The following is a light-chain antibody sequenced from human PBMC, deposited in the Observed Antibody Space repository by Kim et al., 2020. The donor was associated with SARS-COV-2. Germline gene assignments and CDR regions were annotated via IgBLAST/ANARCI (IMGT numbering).Light chain of an antibody. Sequence: DIQMTQSPSSLSASVGDRVTITCQASHDISNYLNWYQQKPGKAPKLVIYDTSNLETGVPSRFSGSGSGTDFTFTNSSLQPEDIATYYCQQFDTLPLTFGGGTKVDIK. CDR3: QQFDTLPLT. V-gene: IGKV1-33*01. CDR2: DTS. J-gene: IGKJ4*01. CDR1: HDISNY.